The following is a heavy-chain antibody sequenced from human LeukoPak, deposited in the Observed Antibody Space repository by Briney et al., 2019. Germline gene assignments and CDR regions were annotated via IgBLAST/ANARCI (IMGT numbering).Heavy chain of an antibody. CDR2: INPNSGGT. D-gene: IGHD2-2*01. CDR3: ARALMRVVPAATFGY. J-gene: IGHJ4*02. V-gene: IGHV1-2*02. Sequence: ASVKVSCKASGYTFTGYYMHWVRQAPGQGPEWMGWINPNSGGTNYAQKFQGRVTMTRDTSISTAYMELSRLRSDDTAVYYCARALMRVVPAATFGYWGQGTLVTVSS. CDR1: GYTFTGYY.